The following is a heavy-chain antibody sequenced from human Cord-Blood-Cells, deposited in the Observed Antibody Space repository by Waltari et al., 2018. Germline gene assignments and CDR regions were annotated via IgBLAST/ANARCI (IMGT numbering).Heavy chain of an antibody. CDR2: INHSGST. Sequence: QVQLQQWGAGLLKPSETLSLTCAVYGGSFSGYYWSWIRQPPGKGLEWIGEINHSGSTNYNPSLKSRVTISVDTSKNQFSLKLSSVTAADTAVYYCASERLKEFDYWGQGTLVTVSS. V-gene: IGHV4-34*01. CDR1: GGSFSGYY. D-gene: IGHD1-1*01. J-gene: IGHJ4*02. CDR3: ASERLKEFDY.